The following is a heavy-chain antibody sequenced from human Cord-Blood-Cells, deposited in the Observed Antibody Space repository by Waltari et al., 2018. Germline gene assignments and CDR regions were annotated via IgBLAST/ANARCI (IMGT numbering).Heavy chain of an antibody. CDR3: ARQHYGSGSYYNG. CDR1: GGSFSGYY. CDR2: INHSGST. V-gene: IGHV4-34*01. J-gene: IGHJ4*02. Sequence: VQLQQWGAGLLKPSETLSLTCAVYGGSFSGYYWSWIRQPPGKGLEWIGEINHSGSTNYNPSLKSRVTISVDTSKNQFSLKLSSVTAADTAVYYCARQHYGSGSYYNGWGQGTLVTVSS. D-gene: IGHD3-10*01.